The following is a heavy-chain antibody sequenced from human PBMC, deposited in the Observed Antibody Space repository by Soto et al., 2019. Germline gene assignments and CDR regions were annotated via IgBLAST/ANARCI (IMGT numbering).Heavy chain of an antibody. J-gene: IGHJ4*02. CDR1: GGSFSGYY. CDR3: ASIQESVY. D-gene: IGHD2-21*01. Sequence: SETLSLTCAVYGGSFSGYYWSWIRQPPGKGLEWIGEINHSGSTNYNPSLKSRVTISVDTSKNQFSLKLSSVTAADTAVYYCASIQESVYWGQGTLVTVSS. CDR2: INHSGST. V-gene: IGHV4-34*01.